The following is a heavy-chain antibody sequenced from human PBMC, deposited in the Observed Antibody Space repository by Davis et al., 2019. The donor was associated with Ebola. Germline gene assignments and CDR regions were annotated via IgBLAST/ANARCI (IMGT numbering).Heavy chain of an antibody. D-gene: IGHD5-18*01. CDR2: ISYDGSNK. J-gene: IGHJ6*02. CDR3: ARETDTAMVTYYYYYGMDV. CDR1: GFTFSSYA. Sequence: GESLKISCAASGFTFSSYAMHWVRQAPGKGLEWVAVISYDGSNKYYADSVKGRFTISRDNSKNTLYLQMNSLRAEDTAVYYCARETDTAMVTYYYYYGMDVWGQGTTVTVSS. V-gene: IGHV3-30-3*01.